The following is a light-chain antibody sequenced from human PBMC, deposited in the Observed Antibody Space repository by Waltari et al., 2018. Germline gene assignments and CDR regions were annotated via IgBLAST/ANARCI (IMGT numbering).Light chain of an antibody. V-gene: IGLV2-11*01. Sequence: QPALTPPRPVSGSPGQSVPISCTGRSGVVGRYDDVSWYRQYPGTAPKLILHDVDKRPSGVPDRFSGSKSGNTASLTISGLQAEDEADYYCCAYAGDFLFGGGTKLTVL. CDR1: SGVVGRYDD. J-gene: IGLJ2*01. CDR2: DVD. CDR3: CAYAGDFL.